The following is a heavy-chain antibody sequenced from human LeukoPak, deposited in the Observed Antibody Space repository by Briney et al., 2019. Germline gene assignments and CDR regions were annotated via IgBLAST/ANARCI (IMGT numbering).Heavy chain of an antibody. D-gene: IGHD3-9*01. Sequence: TSETLSLTCSVSGGSVTSGSYYWSWIRQPPGKELEWIGYISYRGSTNYNPSLKSRVTISVDTSKNQFSLRLSSVTAADTAVYYCATTHYFANLDAFDIWGQGTMVTVSS. J-gene: IGHJ3*02. CDR3: ATTHYFANLDAFDI. V-gene: IGHV4-61*01. CDR2: ISYRGST. CDR1: GGSVTSGSYY.